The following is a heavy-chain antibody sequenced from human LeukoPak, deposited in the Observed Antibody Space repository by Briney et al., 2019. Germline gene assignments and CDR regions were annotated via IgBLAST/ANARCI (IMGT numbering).Heavy chain of an antibody. CDR3: ARSRYYYYGMDV. V-gene: IGHV1-2*04. J-gene: IGHJ6*02. CDR1: GYTFTGYY. Sequence: GASVKVSCKASGYTFTGYYMHWVRQAPGQGLEWMGWINPNSGGTNYAQKFQGWVTMTRDTSISTAYMELSRLRSDDTAVYYCARSRYYYYGMDVWGQGTTVTVSS. D-gene: IGHD2-2*01. CDR2: INPNSGGT.